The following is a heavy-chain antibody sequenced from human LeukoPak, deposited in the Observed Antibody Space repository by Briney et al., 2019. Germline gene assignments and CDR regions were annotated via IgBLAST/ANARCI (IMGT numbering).Heavy chain of an antibody. CDR3: ATGPSSSKARYFDY. D-gene: IGHD6-13*01. CDR2: INHSGST. CDR1: GGSFSGYY. J-gene: IGHJ4*02. V-gene: IGHV4-34*01. Sequence: PSETLSLTCAVYGGSFSGYYWSWIRQPPGKGLEWIGEINHSGSTNYNPSLKSRVTISVDTSKNQFSLKLSSVTAADAAVYYCATGPSSSKARYFDYWGQGTLVTVSS.